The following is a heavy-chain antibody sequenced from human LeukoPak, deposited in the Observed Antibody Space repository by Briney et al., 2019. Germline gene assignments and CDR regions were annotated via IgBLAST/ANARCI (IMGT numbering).Heavy chain of an antibody. CDR3: ARGDDFSGDH. CDR2: IHPEGNEK. D-gene: IGHD1-1*01. V-gene: IGHV3-7*04. Sequence: GGSLRLSCAVSGFTFSNFWMSWVRQAPGRGLEWVANIHPEGNEKYHVEFVKGRFTISRDNTKNLLFLQMNGLRVDDTAVYYCARGDDFSGDHWGQGTLVTVSS. CDR1: GFTFSNFW. J-gene: IGHJ4*02.